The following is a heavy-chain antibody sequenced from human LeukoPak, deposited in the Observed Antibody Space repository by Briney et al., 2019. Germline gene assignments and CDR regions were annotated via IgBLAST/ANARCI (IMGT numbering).Heavy chain of an antibody. J-gene: IGHJ6*02. D-gene: IGHD3-9*01. Sequence: PGGSLRLSCAASGFTFSSYGMHWVRQAPGKGLEWVAVISYDGSNKYYADSVKGRFTISRDNSKNTLYLQMNSLRAEDTAVYYCAKSYYDILTGYLVYYGMDVWGQGTTVTVSS. CDR2: ISYDGSNK. CDR3: AKSYYDILTGYLVYYGMDV. CDR1: GFTFSSYG. V-gene: IGHV3-30*18.